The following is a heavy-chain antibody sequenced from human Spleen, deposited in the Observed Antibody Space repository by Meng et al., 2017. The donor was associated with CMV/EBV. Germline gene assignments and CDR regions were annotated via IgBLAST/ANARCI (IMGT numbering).Heavy chain of an antibody. CDR3: ARGPPSLTTYYYYGRDV. CDR1: GFTFSSYA. J-gene: IGHJ6*02. CDR2: ISGSGGST. Sequence: GESLKISCAASGFTFSSYAMSWVRQAPGKGLEWVSGISGSGGSTYYADSVKGRFTISRDNSKNTLYLQMNSLRAEDTAVYYCARGPPSLTTYYYYGRDVWGQGTTVTVSS. D-gene: IGHD4/OR15-4a*01. V-gene: IGHV3-23*01.